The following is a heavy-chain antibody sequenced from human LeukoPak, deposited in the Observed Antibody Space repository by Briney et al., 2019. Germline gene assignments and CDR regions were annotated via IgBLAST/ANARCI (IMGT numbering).Heavy chain of an antibody. V-gene: IGHV3-30-3*01. J-gene: IGHJ4*02. CDR2: ISFDGSDE. D-gene: IGHD6-19*01. CDR1: GFTFSSYA. Sequence: GGSLRLSCAASGFTFSSYAMHWVRQAPGKELEWVAVISFDGSDEYYPDSVKGRFTISRDNSKNTLYLRMNNLRPEDTAVYYCASIGYSSGWYGDFDYWGQGTLVTVSS. CDR3: ASIGYSSGWYGDFDY.